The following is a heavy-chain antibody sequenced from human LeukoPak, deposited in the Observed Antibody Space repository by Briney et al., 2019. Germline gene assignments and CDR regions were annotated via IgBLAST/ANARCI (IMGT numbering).Heavy chain of an antibody. CDR2: ISSSSSYI. D-gene: IGHD3-10*01. Sequence: SGESLRLSCAASGFTFSSYSMNWVRQAPGKGLECVSSISSSSSYIYYADSVKGRFTISRDNAKNSLYLQMNSLRAEDTAVYYCARSSMVRGTHQVDYWGQGTLVTVSS. V-gene: IGHV3-21*01. CDR3: ARSSMVRGTHQVDY. J-gene: IGHJ4*02. CDR1: GFTFSSYS.